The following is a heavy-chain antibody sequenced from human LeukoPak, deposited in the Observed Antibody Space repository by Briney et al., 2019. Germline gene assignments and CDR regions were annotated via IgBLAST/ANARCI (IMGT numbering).Heavy chain of an antibody. CDR2: IGTAGDT. CDR3: ARVVSTGEFDY. Sequence: PGGSLRLSCAASGFTFSSYDMHWVRQATGKGLEWVSAIGTAGDTYYPGSVKGRFTISRENAKNSMYLQMNSLRAGDTAVYYCARVVSTGEFDYWGQGTLVTVSS. J-gene: IGHJ4*02. CDR1: GFTFSSYD. V-gene: IGHV3-13*01. D-gene: IGHD2/OR15-2a*01.